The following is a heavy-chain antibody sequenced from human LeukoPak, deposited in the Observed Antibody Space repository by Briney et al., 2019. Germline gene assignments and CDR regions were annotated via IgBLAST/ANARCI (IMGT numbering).Heavy chain of an antibody. D-gene: IGHD3-22*01. CDR2: IIPIFGTA. CDR3: ARGTTYSSGYYSMLGYFQH. Sequence: GASVKVSCKASGGTFSSYAISWVRQAPGQGLEWMGGIIPIFGTANYAQKFQGRVTITTDESTSTAYMELSSLRSEDTAVCYCARGTTYSSGYYSMLGYFQHWGQGTLVTVSS. J-gene: IGHJ1*01. V-gene: IGHV1-69*05. CDR1: GGTFSSYA.